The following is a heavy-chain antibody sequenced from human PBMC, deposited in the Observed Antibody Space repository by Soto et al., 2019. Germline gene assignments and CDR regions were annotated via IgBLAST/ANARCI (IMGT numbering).Heavy chain of an antibody. Sequence: EVQLVESGGGLVQPGRSLRLSCAASGFTFDDYAMHWVRQAPGKGLEWVSGISWNSGSIGYADSVKGRFTISRDNAKNSLYLQMNSLRAEDTALYYCAKEQNTVTSSGAFDIWGQGTMVTVSS. D-gene: IGHD4-17*01. CDR3: AKEQNTVTSSGAFDI. J-gene: IGHJ3*02. CDR1: GFTFDDYA. CDR2: ISWNSGSI. V-gene: IGHV3-9*01.